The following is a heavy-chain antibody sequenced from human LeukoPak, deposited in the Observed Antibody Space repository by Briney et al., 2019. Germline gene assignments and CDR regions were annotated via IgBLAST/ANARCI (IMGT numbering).Heavy chain of an antibody. Sequence: GESLKISCKGSGYSFTSYWIGWVRQMPGKGLEWMGIIYPGDSDTRYGPSFQGQVTISADKSISTAYLQWSSLKASDTAMYYCARQRDCSGGSCYPGRIYFDYWGQGTLVTVSS. V-gene: IGHV5-51*01. D-gene: IGHD2-15*01. J-gene: IGHJ4*02. CDR3: ARQRDCSGGSCYPGRIYFDY. CDR1: GYSFTSYW. CDR2: IYPGDSDT.